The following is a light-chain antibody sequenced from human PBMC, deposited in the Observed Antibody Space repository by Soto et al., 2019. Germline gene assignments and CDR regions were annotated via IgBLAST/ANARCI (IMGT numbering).Light chain of an antibody. CDR2: DAS. CDR3: QQYDNLPLT. CDR1: QDISNY. V-gene: IGKV1-33*01. J-gene: IGKJ4*01. Sequence: DIQMTQSPSSLSASVGDRVTITCQASQDISNYLNWYQQKPGKAPKLLIYDASNLETGVPSRFSGSGSGTDFTFTISSLQPEDSATYYCQQYDNLPLTFGVGTKVEIK.